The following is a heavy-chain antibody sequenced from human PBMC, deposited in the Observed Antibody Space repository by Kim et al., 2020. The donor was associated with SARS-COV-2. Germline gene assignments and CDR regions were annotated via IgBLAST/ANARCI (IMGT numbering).Heavy chain of an antibody. Sequence: GGSLRLSCAASGFTFSSYGMHWVRQAPGKGLEWVAVIWYDGSNKYYADSVKGRFTISRDNSNNTLYLQIDSLRAEDTAVYYCARAPLGSSSGNDYWGQRALVTVSS. CDR3: ARAPLGSSSGNDY. CDR2: IWYDGSNK. J-gene: IGHJ4*02. CDR1: GFTFSSYG. V-gene: IGHV3-33*01. D-gene: IGHD6-6*01.